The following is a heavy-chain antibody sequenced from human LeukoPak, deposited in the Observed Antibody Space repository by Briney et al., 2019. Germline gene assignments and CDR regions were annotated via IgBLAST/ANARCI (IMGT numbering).Heavy chain of an antibody. Sequence: EPSETLSLTCAVSGGSISSSNWWSWVRQPPGKGLEWIGEIYHSGSTNYNPSLKSRVTISVDTSKNQFSLKLSSVTAADTAVYYCARHSPLLRYPYYFDYWGQGTLVTVSS. CDR1: GGSISSSNW. D-gene: IGHD3-9*01. J-gene: IGHJ4*02. CDR3: ARHSPLLRYPYYFDY. CDR2: IYHSGST. V-gene: IGHV4-4*02.